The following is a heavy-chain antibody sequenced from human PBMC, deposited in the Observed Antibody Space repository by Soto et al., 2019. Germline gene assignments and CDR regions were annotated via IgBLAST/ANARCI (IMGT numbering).Heavy chain of an antibody. CDR2: INSDGSST. CDR1: GFTFSSYW. Sequence: EVQLVESGGGLVQPGGSLRLSCAASGFTFSSYWMHWVRQAPGMGLVWVSRINSDGSSTSYADSVKGRFTNSRDTAKNTLYLQMNSLRAEDTAVYYCARDMSTVVTPRYYGMDVWGQGTTVTVSS. J-gene: IGHJ6*02. D-gene: IGHD4-17*01. CDR3: ARDMSTVVTPRYYGMDV. V-gene: IGHV3-74*01.